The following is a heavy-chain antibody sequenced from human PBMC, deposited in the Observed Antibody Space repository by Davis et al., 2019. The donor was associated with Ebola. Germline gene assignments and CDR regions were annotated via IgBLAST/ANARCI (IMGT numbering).Heavy chain of an antibody. D-gene: IGHD3-10*01. CDR3: ARGRVRYGMDA. CDR1: GGSFSGYY. CDR2: INHSGST. V-gene: IGHV4-34*01. J-gene: IGHJ6*02. Sequence: SETLSLTCAVYGGSFSGYYWSWIRQPPGKGLEWIGEINHSGSTNYNPSLKSRVTISIDTSKKQISLNLTSVTAADKAVYYCARGRVRYGMDAWGQGTTVTVSS.